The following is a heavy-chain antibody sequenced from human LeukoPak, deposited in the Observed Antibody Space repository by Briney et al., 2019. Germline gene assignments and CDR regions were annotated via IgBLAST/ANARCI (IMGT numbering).Heavy chain of an antibody. J-gene: IGHJ4*02. V-gene: IGHV3-23*01. CDR3: AKGPMAWFDY. D-gene: IGHD3-10*01. CDR2: IDYSGGSS. Sequence: GGSLRLSCTVSGFTLSSYEMSWIRQAPGKGLEWVSSIDYSGGSSYYADSVKGRFTISRDDPKNTLYLQLNSLRAEDTAVYYCAKGPMAWFDYWGQGTLVTVSS. CDR1: GFTLSSYE.